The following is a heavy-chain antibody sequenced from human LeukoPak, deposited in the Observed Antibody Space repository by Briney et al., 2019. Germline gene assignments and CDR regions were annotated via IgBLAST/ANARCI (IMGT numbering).Heavy chain of an antibody. CDR2: IYPGDSDT. CDR3: ARYIVVVPAASDNWFDP. V-gene: IGHV5-51*01. J-gene: IGHJ5*02. CDR1: GSSFTSYW. D-gene: IGHD2-2*01. Sequence: RGESLQISCQGSGSSFTSYWIGWVRPLPGKGLEWMGIIYPGDSDTRYSPSFQGQVTISADKSISTAYLQWSSLKASDTAMYYCARYIVVVPAASDNWFDPWGQGTLVTVSS.